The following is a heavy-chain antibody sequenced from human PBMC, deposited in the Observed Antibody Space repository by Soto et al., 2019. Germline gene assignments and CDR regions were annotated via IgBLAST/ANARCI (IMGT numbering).Heavy chain of an antibody. CDR2: IYYSGST. D-gene: IGHD4-17*01. J-gene: IGHJ3*02. Sequence: SETLSLTCTVSCGSISSSSYYWGWIRQPPGKGLEWIGSIYYSGSTYYNPSLKSRVTISVDTSKNQFSLKLSSVTAADTAVYYCARRVNYGDYFFHANNAFDIWGQGTMVTVSS. CDR3: ARRVNYGDYFFHANNAFDI. CDR1: CGSISSSSYY. V-gene: IGHV4-39*01.